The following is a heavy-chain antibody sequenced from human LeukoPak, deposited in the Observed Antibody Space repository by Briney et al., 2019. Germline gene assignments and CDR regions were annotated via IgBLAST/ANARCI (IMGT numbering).Heavy chain of an antibody. Sequence: NPSETLSLTCTVSGGSISSYYWSWIRQPPGKGLEWIGEIDEKRRTSYSPSLTSRVTMSVDTSKNQFSLKLSSVTAADTAVYYCARSIVGDLDYWGQGTLVTVSS. V-gene: IGHV4-59*08. CDR1: GGSISSYY. CDR2: IDEKRRT. CDR3: ARSIVGDLDY. J-gene: IGHJ4*02. D-gene: IGHD1-26*01.